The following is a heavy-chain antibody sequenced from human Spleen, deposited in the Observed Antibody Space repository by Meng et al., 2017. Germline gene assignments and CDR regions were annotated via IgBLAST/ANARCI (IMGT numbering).Heavy chain of an antibody. Sequence: GESLMSSCAASGFNFSTYAMHWVRQAPGKGLEWVAVLSFDGRMKYYSDSVKGRFTISRDNSKNTLFLQMNSLRAEDTAVYYCARVLDTMVRGVIMPYYFDYWGQGTLVTVSS. CDR2: LSFDGRMK. CDR3: ARVLDTMVRGVIMPYYFDY. V-gene: IGHV3-30*04. CDR1: GFNFSTYA. D-gene: IGHD3-10*01. J-gene: IGHJ4*02.